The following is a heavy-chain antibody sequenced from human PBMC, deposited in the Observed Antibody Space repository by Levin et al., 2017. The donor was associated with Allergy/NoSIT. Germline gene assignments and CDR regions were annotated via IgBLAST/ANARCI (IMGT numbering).Heavy chain of an antibody. Sequence: GASVKVSCKASGGTFSGYTIFWVRQAPGEGLEWMGRIVPFLDITNYAQKFQGRVTITADKSTSTAYMELSSLRYDDAAMYYCARDGESSAYYSFESWGQGTLVTVSS. CDR1: GGTFSGYT. D-gene: IGHD3-3*01. J-gene: IGHJ4*02. CDR2: IVPFLDIT. CDR3: ARDGESSAYYSFES. V-gene: IGHV1-69*04.